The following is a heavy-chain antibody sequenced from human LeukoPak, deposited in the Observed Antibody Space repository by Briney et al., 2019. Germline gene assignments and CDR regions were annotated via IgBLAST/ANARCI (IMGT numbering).Heavy chain of an antibody. CDR1: GFTFSSYG. J-gene: IGHJ6*04. D-gene: IGHD1-26*01. CDR3: ARDSGRVDYYYGMDV. CDR2: IWYDGSNK. Sequence: PGGSLRLSCAASGFTFSSYGMHWVRQAPGKGLEWVAVIWYDGSNKYYADSVKGRFTISRDNSKNTLYLQMNSLRAEDTAVYYCARDSGRVDYYYGMDVWGKGTTVTVSS. V-gene: IGHV3-33*01.